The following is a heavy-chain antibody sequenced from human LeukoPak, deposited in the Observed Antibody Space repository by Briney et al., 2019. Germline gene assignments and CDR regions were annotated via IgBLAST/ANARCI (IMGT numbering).Heavy chain of an antibody. CDR1: GYTFTSYG. J-gene: IGHJ5*02. CDR2: ISAYNGNT. CDR3: ARVLYYDILTGYSNWFDP. Sequence: ASVKVSFKASGYTFTSYGISWVRQAPGQGLEWMGWISAYNGNTNYAQKLQGRVTMTTDTSTSTAYMELRSLRSDDTAVYYCARVLYYDILTGYSNWFDPWGQGTLVTVSS. V-gene: IGHV1-18*01. D-gene: IGHD3-9*01.